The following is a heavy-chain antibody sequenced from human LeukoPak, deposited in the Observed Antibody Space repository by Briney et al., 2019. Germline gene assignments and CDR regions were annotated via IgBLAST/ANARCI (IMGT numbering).Heavy chain of an antibody. Sequence: GGSLRLSCAASGFTFSGSSMTWVRQAPGKGLEWVSAIGGSGANTYYADSVKGRFTISRDNSKKTLYLQMSSLRAEDTAVYYCAKRHASGWYSLDYWGQGTLVTVSS. D-gene: IGHD6-19*01. J-gene: IGHJ4*02. V-gene: IGHV3-23*01. CDR3: AKRHASGWYSLDY. CDR1: GFTFSGSS. CDR2: IGGSGANT.